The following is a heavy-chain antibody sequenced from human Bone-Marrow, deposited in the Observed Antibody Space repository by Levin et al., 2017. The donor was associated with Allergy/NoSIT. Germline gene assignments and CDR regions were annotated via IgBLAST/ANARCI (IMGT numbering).Heavy chain of an antibody. J-gene: IGHJ5*02. D-gene: IGHD2-8*01. V-gene: IGHV3-7*01. CDR1: GFTFSSYW. CDR2: IKQDGSEK. Sequence: GESLKISCAASGFTFSSYWMSWVRPAPGKGLEWVANIKQDGSEKYYVDSVKGRFTISRDNAKNSLYLQMNSLRAEDTAVYYCARDPAPYCTNGVCYQNWFDPWGQGTLVTVSS. CDR3: ARDPAPYCTNGVCYQNWFDP.